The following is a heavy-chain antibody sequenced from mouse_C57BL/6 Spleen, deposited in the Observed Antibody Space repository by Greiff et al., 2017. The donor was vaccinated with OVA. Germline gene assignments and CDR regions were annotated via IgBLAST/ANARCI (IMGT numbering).Heavy chain of an antibody. CDR1: GYTFTSYW. CDR2: INPSSGYT. D-gene: IGHD2-3*01. J-gene: IGHJ2*01. Sequence: VQLQESGAELAKPGASVKLSCKASGYTFTSYWMHWVKQRPGQGLEWIGYINPSSGYTKYNQKFKDKATLTADKSCSTAYMQLRSLTYEDSAVYYGAKTPDGYYLPLGYWGQGTTLTVAS. CDR3: AKTPDGYYLPLGY. V-gene: IGHV1-7*01.